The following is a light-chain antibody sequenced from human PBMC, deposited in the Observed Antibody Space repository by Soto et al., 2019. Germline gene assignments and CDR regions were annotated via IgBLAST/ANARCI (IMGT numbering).Light chain of an antibody. Sequence: EIVLTQSPGTLSLSPGERTTISCRASQSVSSSYLAWYQQKPGQAPRLLIYGASSRATGIPDRFSGSGSGTDFILTISRQAPEDFAVYYCQEYGSSSWTFGQGTKVEIK. CDR2: GAS. V-gene: IGKV3-20*01. CDR1: QSVSSSY. CDR3: QEYGSSSWT. J-gene: IGKJ1*01.